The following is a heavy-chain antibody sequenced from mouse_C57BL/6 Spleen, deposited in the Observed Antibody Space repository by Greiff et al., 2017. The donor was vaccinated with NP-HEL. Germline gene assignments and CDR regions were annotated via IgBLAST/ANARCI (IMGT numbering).Heavy chain of an antibody. CDR1: GYAFSSSW. CDR3: ARSYSDYFDY. V-gene: IGHV1-82*01. CDR2: IYPGDGDT. J-gene: IGHJ2*01. Sequence: VQLQQSGPELVKPGASVKISCKASGYAFSSSWMNWVKQRPGKGLEWIGRIYPGDGDTNYNGKFKGKATLTADKSSSTAYMQLSSLTSEDSAVYFGARSYSDYFDYWGQGTTLTVSS. D-gene: IGHD2-12*01.